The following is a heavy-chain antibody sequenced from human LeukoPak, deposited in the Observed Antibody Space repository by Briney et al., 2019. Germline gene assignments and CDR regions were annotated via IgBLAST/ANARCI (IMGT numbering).Heavy chain of an antibody. J-gene: IGHJ5*02. Sequence: SETLSLTCAVSGGSISSGGYSWSWIRQPPGKGLEWIGYIYHSGSTYYNPSLKSRVTISVDRSKNQFSLKLSSVTAADTAVYYCARRGSSFPDSTSDNWFDPWGQGTLVTVSS. CDR1: GGSISSGGYS. CDR3: ARRGSSFPDSTSDNWFDP. D-gene: IGHD6-6*01. CDR2: IYHSGST. V-gene: IGHV4-30-2*01.